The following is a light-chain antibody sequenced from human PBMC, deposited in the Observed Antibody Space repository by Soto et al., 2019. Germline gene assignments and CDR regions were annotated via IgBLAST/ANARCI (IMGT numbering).Light chain of an antibody. J-gene: IGLJ2*01. CDR3: SSSLTTGTLATGTPHVL. Sequence: QSVLTQPASVSGSPGQSITISCTGTGSDVGDYNFVSWYQQHSGKAPKLVIYEVTNRPSGVSNRFSGSKSGNTASLTISGLQAEDEADYYCSSSLTTGTLATGTPHVLFGGGTQLTVL. CDR1: GSDVGDYNF. V-gene: IGLV2-14*01. CDR2: EVT.